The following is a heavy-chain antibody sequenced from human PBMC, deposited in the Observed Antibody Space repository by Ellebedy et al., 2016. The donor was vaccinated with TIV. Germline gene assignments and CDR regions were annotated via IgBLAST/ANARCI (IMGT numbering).Heavy chain of an antibody. CDR3: SRDMVQGMVARYLWFDY. CDR1: GFTLTSYG. V-gene: IGHV1-18*01. J-gene: IGHJ4*02. D-gene: IGHD5-12*01. Sequence: ASVKVSCKASGFTLTSYGFSWVRQAPGQGLEWVGWISAYTGDTEYAQKFQGRVTLTTDTSTSTVDMELRRLGSDDTAIYFCSRDMVQGMVARYLWFDYWGQGTLVTVSS. CDR2: ISAYTGDT.